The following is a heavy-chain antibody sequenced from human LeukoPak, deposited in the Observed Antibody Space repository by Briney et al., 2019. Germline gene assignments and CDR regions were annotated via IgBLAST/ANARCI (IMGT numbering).Heavy chain of an antibody. V-gene: IGHV3-7*03. CDR1: GFTFSNYW. J-gene: IGHJ4*02. Sequence: GGFLRLSCAASGFTFSNYWMSWVRQAPGKGLEWVANIKQDGSEKYYVDSVKGRFTISRDNAKNSLYLQMNSLRAEDTAVYYCARDHGRYCSGGSCYFGGFFEYWGQGTLGTVSS. CDR3: ARDHGRYCSGGSCYFGGFFEY. CDR2: IKQDGSEK. D-gene: IGHD2-15*01.